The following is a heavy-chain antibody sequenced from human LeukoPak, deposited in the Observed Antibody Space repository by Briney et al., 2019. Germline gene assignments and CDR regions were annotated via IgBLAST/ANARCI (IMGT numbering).Heavy chain of an antibody. J-gene: IGHJ4*02. CDR2: ISGSGGST. V-gene: IGHV3-23*01. CDR3: AKTLVLVTAIPYYFDY. D-gene: IGHD2-21*02. CDR1: GFTFSSYA. Sequence: PGGSLRLSCAASGFTFSSYAMSWVRQAPGKGLEWVSAISGSGGSTYYADSVKGRFTISGDNSKNTLYLQMNSLRAEDTAVYYCAKTLVLVTAIPYYFDYWGQGTLVTVSS.